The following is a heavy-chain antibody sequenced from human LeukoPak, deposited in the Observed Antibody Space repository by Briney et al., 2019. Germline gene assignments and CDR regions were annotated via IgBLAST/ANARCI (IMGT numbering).Heavy chain of an antibody. CDR1: GFPFSNYG. J-gene: IGHJ6*02. CDR3: ARGIVGANHFYYGMDV. V-gene: IGHV3-33*01. D-gene: IGHD1-26*01. Sequence: GGSLRLSCATSGFPFSNYGIHWVRQAPSKGLEWVAVIWYDGIRNYYVDSVKGRFTISRDNSKNTVYLQMNSLRAEDTAVYYCARGIVGANHFYYGMDVWGQGTTVTVSS. CDR2: IWYDGIRN.